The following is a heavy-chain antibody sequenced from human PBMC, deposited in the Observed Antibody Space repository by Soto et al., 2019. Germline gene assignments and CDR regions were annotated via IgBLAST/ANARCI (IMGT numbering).Heavy chain of an antibody. CDR3: AREFSSGYFDY. CDR1: GGSISSYY. V-gene: IGHV4-59*01. Sequence: PSETLSLTCTVSGGSISSYYWSWIRQPPGKGLEWIGYIYYSGSTNYNPSLKSRVTISVDTSKNQFSLKPSSVTAADTAVYYCAREFSSGYFDYWGQGTLVTVSS. CDR2: IYYSGST. J-gene: IGHJ4*02. D-gene: IGHD6-19*01.